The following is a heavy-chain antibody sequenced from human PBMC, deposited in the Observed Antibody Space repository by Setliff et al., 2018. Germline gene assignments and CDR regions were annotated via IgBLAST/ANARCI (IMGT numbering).Heavy chain of an antibody. Sequence: GGSLRLSCEASGFIFSNYAMDWVRQAPGKGLEWVAGLSPDDKAIQYADSVKGRFAISRDNSKNTLYLQLNSLRAEDTAIYYCAGGYPSNFDYWGQGTLVTVSS. CDR3: AGGYPSNFDY. V-gene: IGHV3-23*01. CDR2: LSPDDKAI. D-gene: IGHD3-22*01. J-gene: IGHJ4*02. CDR1: GFIFSNYA.